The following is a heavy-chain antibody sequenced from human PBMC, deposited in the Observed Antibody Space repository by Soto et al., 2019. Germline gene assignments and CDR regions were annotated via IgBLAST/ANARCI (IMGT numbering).Heavy chain of an antibody. CDR1: GGTFSSYT. CDR3: ARDSRYYGSVSNGMDV. CDR2: IIPILGIA. J-gene: IGHJ6*02. D-gene: IGHD3-10*01. Sequence: QVQLVQSGAEVKKPGSSVKVSCKASGGTFSSYTISWVRQAPGQGLEWTGRIIPILGIANYAQKFQCRVTITEDKSTSTAYMELSSLRSEDTAVYYCARDSRYYGSVSNGMDVWGQGTTVTVSS. V-gene: IGHV1-69*08.